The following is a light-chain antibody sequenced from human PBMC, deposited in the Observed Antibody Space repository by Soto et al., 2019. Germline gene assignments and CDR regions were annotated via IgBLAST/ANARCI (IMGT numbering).Light chain of an antibody. J-gene: IGKJ1*01. Sequence: DIQMTQSPSNLSASVGDRVTSTCRASQSISSWLAWYQQKPGKAPKLLIYKASSLESGVPSRFSGSGSGTEFTLTISSLQPDDFATYYCQQYNSYWTFGQGTKVEIK. CDR2: KAS. CDR1: QSISSW. CDR3: QQYNSYWT. V-gene: IGKV1-5*03.